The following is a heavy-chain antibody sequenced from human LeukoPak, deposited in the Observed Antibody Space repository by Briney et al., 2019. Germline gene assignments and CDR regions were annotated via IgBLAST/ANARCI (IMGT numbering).Heavy chain of an antibody. CDR3: ARGMFHGYCTDY. J-gene: IGHJ4*02. V-gene: IGHV3-74*01. CDR1: GFTFTNYW. D-gene: IGHD3-3*01. CDR2: IKSDGITT. Sequence: GGSLRLSCAASGFTFTNYWIHWVRQAPGKGLMWVSRIKSDGITTNYADSVKGRFTISRDNAKNTVYPQMNSLRAEDTAVYFCARGMFHGYCTDYWGQGTWVPVSS.